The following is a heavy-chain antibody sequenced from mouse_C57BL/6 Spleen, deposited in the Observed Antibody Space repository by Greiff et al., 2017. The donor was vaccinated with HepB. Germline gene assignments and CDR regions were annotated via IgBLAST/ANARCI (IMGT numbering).Heavy chain of an antibody. CDR1: GYSITSGYD. CDR2: ISYSGST. J-gene: IGHJ2*01. Sequence: DVKLIESGPGMVKPSQSLSLTCTVTGYSITSGYDWHWIRHFPGNKLEWMGYISYSGSTNYNPSLKSRISITHDTSKNHFFLKLNSVTTEDTATYYCARAGGGYFDYWGQGTTLTVSS. CDR3: ARAGGGYFDY. V-gene: IGHV3-1*01.